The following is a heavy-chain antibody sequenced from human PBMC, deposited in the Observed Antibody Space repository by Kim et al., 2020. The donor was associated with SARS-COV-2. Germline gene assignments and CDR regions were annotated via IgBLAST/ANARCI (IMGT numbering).Heavy chain of an antibody. CDR2: IWHDGPNT. D-gene: IGHD2-2*01. CDR3: ARDQPDCIRTSCYAHEAFDI. J-gene: IGHJ3*02. V-gene: IGHV3-33*01. CDR1: GFTFSSYV. Sequence: GGSLRLSCAASGFTFSSYVMHWVRQAPGKGLQWVAAIWHDGPNTYYEESVKGRFTISRDNSNSMVFLQMNNLRAEDTAVYYCARDQPDCIRTSCYAHEAFDIWGQGTTVTVSS.